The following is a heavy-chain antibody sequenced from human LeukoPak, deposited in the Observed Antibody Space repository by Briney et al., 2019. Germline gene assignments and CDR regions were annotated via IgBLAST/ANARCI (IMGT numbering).Heavy chain of an antibody. Sequence: GGSLRLSCAASGFTFSSYEMNWVRQAPGKGLEWVSYISSSGSTIYYAGSVKGRFTISRDNAKNSLYLQMNSLRAEDTAVYYCARDPGSGWYPWGQGTLVTVSS. CDR2: ISSSGSTI. D-gene: IGHD6-19*01. CDR3: ARDPGSGWYP. CDR1: GFTFSSYE. J-gene: IGHJ5*02. V-gene: IGHV3-48*03.